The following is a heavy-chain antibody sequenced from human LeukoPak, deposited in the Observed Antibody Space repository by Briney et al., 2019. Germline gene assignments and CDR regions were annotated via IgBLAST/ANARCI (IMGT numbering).Heavy chain of an antibody. CDR1: GGSISSYY. D-gene: IGHD3-22*01. CDR2: IYYSRST. Sequence: SETLSLTCTVSGGSISSYYWSWIRQPPGKGLEWIGYIYYSRSTNYNPSLKSRVTISVDTSKNQFSLKLSSVTAADTAVYYCARDRYYDSSGYRAFDIWGQGTMVTVSS. J-gene: IGHJ3*02. V-gene: IGHV4-59*01. CDR3: ARDRYYDSSGYRAFDI.